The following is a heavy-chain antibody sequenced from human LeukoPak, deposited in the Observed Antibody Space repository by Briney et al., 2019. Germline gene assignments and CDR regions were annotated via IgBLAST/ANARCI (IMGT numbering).Heavy chain of an antibody. Sequence: PSETLSLTCTVSGGSTSSYYWSWIRQPPGKGLEWIGYIYHSGSTYYNPSLKSRVTISVDRSKNQFSLKLSSVTAADTAVYYCARDLWLGQQLVLFDYWGQGTLVTVSS. V-gene: IGHV4-59*12. CDR2: IYHSGST. J-gene: IGHJ4*02. CDR1: GGSTSSYY. CDR3: ARDLWLGQQLVLFDY. D-gene: IGHD6-13*01.